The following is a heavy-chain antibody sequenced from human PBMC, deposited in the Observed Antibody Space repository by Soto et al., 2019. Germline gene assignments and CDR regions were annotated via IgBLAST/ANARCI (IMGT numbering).Heavy chain of an antibody. V-gene: IGHV4-59*11. J-gene: IGHJ4*02. D-gene: IGHD5-18*01. CDR1: GFSISDHY. CDR2: MHYSGIT. Sequence: GPAPVMTSETLSLTCTVSGFSISDHYWSWIRQAPGMVLESMGYMHYSGITNYNPSLKSRVTISVDTSKNPFSLKLISVTTADTAVYYCAGPRNPIMVTPHGNDHLSFDYWGRGSVVTVPQ. CDR3: AGPRNPIMVTPHGNDHLSFDY.